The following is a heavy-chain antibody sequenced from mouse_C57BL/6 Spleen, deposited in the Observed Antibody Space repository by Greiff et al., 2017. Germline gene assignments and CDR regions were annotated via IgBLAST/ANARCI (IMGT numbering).Heavy chain of an antibody. CDR1: GYTFTSYW. V-gene: IGHV1-53*01. CDR2: IIPSNGGT. D-gene: IGHD2-4*01. J-gene: IGHJ4*01. Sequence: QVQLQQPGTELVKPGASVKLSCKASGYTFTSYWMHWVKQRPGQGLEWIGNIIPSNGGTNYTETFKSKATLTVDKSSSTAYMQLSGRTSGDAGVYDCAYYDLYAMEYWGKGTSVTVSS. CDR3: AYYDLYAMEY.